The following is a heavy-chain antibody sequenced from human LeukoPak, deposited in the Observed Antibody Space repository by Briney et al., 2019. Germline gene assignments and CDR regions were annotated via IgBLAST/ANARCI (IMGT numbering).Heavy chain of an antibody. Sequence: SETLSLTCAVYGGSFSGYYWSWIRQPPGKGLEWIGEINHSGSTNYNPSLKSRVTISVDTSKNQLSLKLSSVTAADTAVYYCARDGLEYSSSLGVNWFDPWGQGTLVTVSS. D-gene: IGHD6-6*01. J-gene: IGHJ5*02. CDR1: GGSFSGYY. CDR2: INHSGST. V-gene: IGHV4-34*01. CDR3: ARDGLEYSSSLGVNWFDP.